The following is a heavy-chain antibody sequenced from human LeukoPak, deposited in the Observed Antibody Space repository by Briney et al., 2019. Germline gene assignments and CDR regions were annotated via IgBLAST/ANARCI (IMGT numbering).Heavy chain of an antibody. Sequence: SVKVSCKASGGTFSSYAISWVRQAPGQGLEWMGGIIPIFGTANYAQKFQGRVTITADESTSTAYMELSSLRYEDTAVYYCARGYYDSSGYYSPIFRYWGQGTLVTVSS. CDR3: ARGYYDSSGYYSPIFRY. D-gene: IGHD3-22*01. J-gene: IGHJ4*02. V-gene: IGHV1-69*13. CDR2: IIPIFGTA. CDR1: GGTFSSYA.